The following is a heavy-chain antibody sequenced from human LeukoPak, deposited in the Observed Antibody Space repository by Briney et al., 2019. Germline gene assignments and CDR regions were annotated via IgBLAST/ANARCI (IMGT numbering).Heavy chain of an antibody. Sequence: GGSLRLSCAASGFTFTNYAMSWVRQAPGKGLEWVATLSVSGDSTYYADSVTGRFTVSRDTSKNTLYLQMNSLRAEDTAVYYCAKYWTQLWSQGDGFDYWGQGTLVTVSS. CDR3: AKYWTQLWSQGDGFDY. V-gene: IGHV3-23*01. D-gene: IGHD5-18*01. CDR1: GFTFTNYA. CDR2: LSVSGDST. J-gene: IGHJ4*02.